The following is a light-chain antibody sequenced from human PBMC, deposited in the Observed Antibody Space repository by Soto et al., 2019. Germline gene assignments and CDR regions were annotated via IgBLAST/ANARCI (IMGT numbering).Light chain of an antibody. CDR3: SSYTSSATLEV. J-gene: IGLJ1*01. CDR2: EVR. CDR1: RSDVGGYNF. V-gene: IGLV2-14*01. Sequence: QSALTQPASVSGSPGQSITISCTGTRSDVGGYNFVSWYQQFPGKAPKLTIYEVRNRPSGISNRFSGSKSGNTASLTISGLQAEDEADYYCSSYTSSATLEVFGTGTKLTVL.